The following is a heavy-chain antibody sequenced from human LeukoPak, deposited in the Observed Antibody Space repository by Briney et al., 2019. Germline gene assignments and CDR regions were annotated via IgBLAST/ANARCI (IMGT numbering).Heavy chain of an antibody. D-gene: IGHD3-10*01. V-gene: IGHV3-74*01. CDR2: ISGDGRGT. CDR1: GFTFTDYW. J-gene: IGHJ4*02. CDR3: ASFYVQKDHNPAWYGAH. Sequence: GGSLRLSCAASGFTFTDYWMHWVRQGPGKELVWVARISGDGRGTTYADSVKGRFTISRDNAKSTAFLQMKSLRAEDTGIYYCASFYVQKDHNPAWYGAHGGQELLVTVSS.